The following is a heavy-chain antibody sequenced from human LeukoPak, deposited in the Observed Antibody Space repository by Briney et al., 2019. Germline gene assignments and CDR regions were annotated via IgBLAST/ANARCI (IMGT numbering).Heavy chain of an antibody. CDR2: IYYSGTT. V-gene: IGHV4-59*08. J-gene: IGHJ5*02. CDR3: ARQGYWSGSGSYRHRFDP. D-gene: IGHD3-10*01. Sequence: SETLSLTCTVSGGSISSYYWTWIRQPPGKGLEWIGSIYYSGTTNYNPSLKSRVTISVDTSKNQFSLKVTSVTAADTAVYYCARQGYWSGSGSYRHRFDPWGQGTLVTVSS. CDR1: GGSISSYY.